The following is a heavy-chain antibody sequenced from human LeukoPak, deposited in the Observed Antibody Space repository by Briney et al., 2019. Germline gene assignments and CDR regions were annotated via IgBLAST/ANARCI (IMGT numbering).Heavy chain of an antibody. V-gene: IGHV4-4*07. CDR2: ICTSGST. CDR3: ARGRTITFGGVSVSYASDI. Sequence: PSETLSLTCTVSGGSISSYYWSWIRQPAGKGLEWIGRICTSGSTNYNPSLKSRVTMSVDTSKNQFSLKLSSVTAADTAVYYCARGRTITFGGVSVSYASDIWGQGTMVTVSS. D-gene: IGHD3-16*02. J-gene: IGHJ3*02. CDR1: GGSISSYY.